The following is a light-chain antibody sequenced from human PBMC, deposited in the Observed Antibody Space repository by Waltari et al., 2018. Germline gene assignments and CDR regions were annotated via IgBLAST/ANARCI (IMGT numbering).Light chain of an antibody. CDR3: QQSYRMPPT. CDR1: QKITTS. J-gene: IGKJ4*01. V-gene: IGKV1-39*01. Sequence: DIQMTQSPSSLSASVGDRVTITCRASQKITTSLNWYQQKLGKAPHLMIYDASSVQSGVPARFRGSGSETDFNLTISSLQPEDFAIYYCQQSYRMPPTFGGGTRVEI. CDR2: DAS.